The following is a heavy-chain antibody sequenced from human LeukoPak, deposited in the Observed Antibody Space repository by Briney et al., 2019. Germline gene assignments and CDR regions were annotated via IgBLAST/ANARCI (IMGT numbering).Heavy chain of an antibody. CDR2: IYYSGST. V-gene: IGHV4-59*01. CDR3: ARGLMMAVAGRGEFHY. CDR1: GGSISSYY. J-gene: IGHJ4*02. D-gene: IGHD6-13*01. Sequence: SSQTLSLTCTVSGGSISSYYWSWIRQPPGKGLEWIGYIYYSGSTNYNPSLKSRVTISVDTSKNQFSLKLSSVTAADTAVYYCARGLMMAVAGRGEFHYWGQGTLVTVSS.